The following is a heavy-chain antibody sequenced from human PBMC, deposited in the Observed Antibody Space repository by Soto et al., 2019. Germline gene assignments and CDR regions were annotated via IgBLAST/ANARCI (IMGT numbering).Heavy chain of an antibody. CDR1: GYTFTSYY. D-gene: IGHD2-15*01. Sequence: ASVKVSCKASGYTFTSYYMHWVRQAPGQGLEWMGIIDPSGGSTSYAQKFQGRVTMTRDTSTSTVYMELSGLRSEDTAVYYCAYCSGGSCEGNDAFDIWGQGTMVTVSS. V-gene: IGHV1-46*01. CDR3: AYCSGGSCEGNDAFDI. CDR2: IDPSGGST. J-gene: IGHJ3*02.